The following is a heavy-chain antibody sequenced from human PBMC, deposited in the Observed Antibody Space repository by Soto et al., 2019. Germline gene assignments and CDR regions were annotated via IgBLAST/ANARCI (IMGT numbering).Heavy chain of an antibody. CDR2: ISSSSSYI. Sequence: ESGGGLVKPGGSLRLSCAASGFTFSSYSMNWVRQAPGKGLEWVSSISSSSSYIYYADSVKGRFTISRDNAKNSLYLQMNSLRAEDTAVYYCARFRPMVREASLSWFDPWGQGTLVTVSS. J-gene: IGHJ5*02. V-gene: IGHV3-21*01. D-gene: IGHD3-10*01. CDR1: GFTFSSYS. CDR3: ARFRPMVREASLSWFDP.